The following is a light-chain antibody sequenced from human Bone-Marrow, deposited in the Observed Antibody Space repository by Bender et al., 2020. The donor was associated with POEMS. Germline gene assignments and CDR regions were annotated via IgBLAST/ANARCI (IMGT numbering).Light chain of an antibody. CDR2: SSH. J-gene: IGLJ3*02. CDR1: SSNIGAHA. V-gene: IGLV1-44*01. Sequence: QSVLTQPPSASGTPGQRVTISCSGGSSNIGAHALNWYQHLPGTAPKLLIYSSHRRPSEGPDRFSGSRSGTSASLASSGLQSEDEADYYCAVWDDSLNGWVFGGGTKLTVL. CDR3: AVWDDSLNGWV.